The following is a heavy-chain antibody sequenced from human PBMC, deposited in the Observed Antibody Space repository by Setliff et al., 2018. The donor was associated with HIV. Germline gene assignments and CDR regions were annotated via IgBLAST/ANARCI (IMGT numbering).Heavy chain of an antibody. CDR3: ATQSYYYHSSGSLGGYFLDN. CDR2: ISSSSSTI. CDR1: GFTFSSYS. D-gene: IGHD3-22*01. J-gene: IGHJ4*02. Sequence: PGGSLRLSCAASGFTFSSYSMNWVRQAPGKGLEWVSYISSSSSTIYYADSVKGRFTISRDNAKNSLYLRMNSLRAEDTAIYYCATQSYYYHSSGSLGGYFLDNWGRGALVTVSS. V-gene: IGHV3-48*01.